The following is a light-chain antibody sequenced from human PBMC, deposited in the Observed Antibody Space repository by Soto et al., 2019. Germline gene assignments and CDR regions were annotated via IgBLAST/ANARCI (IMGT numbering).Light chain of an antibody. Sequence: EIEMTQSPSTLSSSPGERATLTCRASQSVSSCLAWYQQKPGQAPRLLIYDASNRETGIPARFSGSGSGTDSPNTISRLAAEDAADYYHQQSSTSLTFGGGTKVEIK. CDR1: QSVSSC. V-gene: IGKV3-11*01. CDR2: DAS. J-gene: IGKJ4*01. CDR3: QQSSTSLT.